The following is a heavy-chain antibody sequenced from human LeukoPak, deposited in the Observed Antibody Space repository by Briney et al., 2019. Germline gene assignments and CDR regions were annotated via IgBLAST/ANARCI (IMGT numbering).Heavy chain of an antibody. V-gene: IGHV3-7*01. D-gene: IGHD2/OR15-2a*01. J-gene: IGHJ3*01. Sequence: QPGGSLRLSCVASGFIICSYWMSWLRQAPGKGLEWVANIRQDGSEKYYVDSVKGRLTISRDNAKNSLYLQMNNLTAADTAIYYCARAGYYGDDAFDLWGQGTRVTVSS. CDR2: IRQDGSEK. CDR3: ARAGYYGDDAFDL. CDR1: GFIICSYW.